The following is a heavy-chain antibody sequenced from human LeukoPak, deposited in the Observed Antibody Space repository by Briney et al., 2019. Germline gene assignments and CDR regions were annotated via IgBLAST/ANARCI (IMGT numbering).Heavy chain of an antibody. CDR2: IIPIFGTA. CDR1: GGTFSSYA. CDR3: AARGGVRGVISFY. V-gene: IGHV1-69*05. Sequence: GASVKVSCKASGGTFSSYAISWVRQAPGQGPEWMGRIIPIFGTANYAQKFQGRVTITTDESTSTAYMELSSLRSEDTAVYYCAARGGVRGVISFYWGQGTLVTVSS. J-gene: IGHJ4*02. D-gene: IGHD3-10*01.